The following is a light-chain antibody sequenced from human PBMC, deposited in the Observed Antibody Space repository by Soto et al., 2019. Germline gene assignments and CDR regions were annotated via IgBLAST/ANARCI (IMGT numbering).Light chain of an antibody. J-gene: IGKJ5*01. V-gene: IGKV1-39*01. CDR1: QSINNY. CDR3: QQSLTMPIT. Sequence: DIQMTQSPASLSVSVGDRVTITFRASQSINNYLNWYLQRPGQAPKLLIRSASTLQRGVPSRFSGSGSRTEFTLTIADLQPDDFGTYYCQQSLTMPITFGHGTRLEI. CDR2: SAS.